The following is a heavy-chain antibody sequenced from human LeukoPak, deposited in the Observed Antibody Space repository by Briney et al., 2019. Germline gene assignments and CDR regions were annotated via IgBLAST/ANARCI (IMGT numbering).Heavy chain of an antibody. Sequence: PGGSLRLSCAASGFTFSRYWMSWVRQAPGKGLEWVANIKQDGSEKYYVDPVKGRFTISRDNAKNSLYLQMNSLRAEDTAVYYCARHVVAVGFDYWGQGTLVTVSS. CDR1: GFTFSRYW. D-gene: IGHD3-22*01. J-gene: IGHJ4*02. V-gene: IGHV3-7*01. CDR3: ARHVVAVGFDY. CDR2: IKQDGSEK.